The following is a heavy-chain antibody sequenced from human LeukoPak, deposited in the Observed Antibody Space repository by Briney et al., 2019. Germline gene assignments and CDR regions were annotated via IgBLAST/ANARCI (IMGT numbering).Heavy chain of an antibody. V-gene: IGHV3-49*04. CDR3: ARRYSSSVRDAFDI. J-gene: IGHJ3*02. CDR1: GFIFADYS. Sequence: GGSLRLSCTASGFIFADYSMSWVRQAPGKGLEWVGFGYGATREYAAAVKGRFIISRDDSKSIAYLQMNSLKTEDTAVYYCARRYSSSVRDAFDIWGQGTMVTVSS. D-gene: IGHD6-13*01. CDR2: GYGATR.